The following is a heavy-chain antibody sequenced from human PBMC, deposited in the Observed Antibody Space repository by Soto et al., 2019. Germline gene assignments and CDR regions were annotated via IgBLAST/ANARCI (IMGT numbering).Heavy chain of an antibody. V-gene: IGHV3-21*01. D-gene: IGHD2-15*01. CDR1: GFTFSTYI. CDR3: ARAPPASPGWYDY. J-gene: IGHJ4*02. CDR2: ISSSSIYI. Sequence: GGSLRLSCAASGFTFSTYIMNWVRQAPGKGLEWVSSISSSSIYIYYADSVKGRFTISRDNAKNSLYLQMNSLRAEDTTVYYCARAPPASPGWYDYGGQGTLFTVSS.